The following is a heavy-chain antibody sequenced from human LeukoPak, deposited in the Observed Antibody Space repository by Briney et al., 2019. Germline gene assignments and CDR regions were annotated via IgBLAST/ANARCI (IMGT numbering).Heavy chain of an antibody. V-gene: IGHV3-23*01. CDR2: ISGSGSSGGST. D-gene: IGHD5-24*01. Sequence: TGGSLRLSCAASGFTFSIHAMSWVRQAPGKGLEWVSAISGSGSSGGSTYYADSVKGRFTISRDNSKNTLYLQMNSLRAEDTAVYYCAKSGYNRFDYWGQGTLVTVSS. CDR1: GFTFSIHA. J-gene: IGHJ4*02. CDR3: AKSGYNRFDY.